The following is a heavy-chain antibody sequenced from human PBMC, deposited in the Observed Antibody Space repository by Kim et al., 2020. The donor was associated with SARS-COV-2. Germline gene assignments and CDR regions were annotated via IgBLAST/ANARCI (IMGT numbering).Heavy chain of an antibody. J-gene: IGHJ6*02. CDR3: ARRDDNIFGGGGMDV. V-gene: IGHV4-30-2*01. Sequence: YYNPSLKSRVTISVDRSKDQFSLKLSSVTAADTAVYYCARRDDNIFGGGGMDVWGQGTTVTVSS. D-gene: IGHD3-3*01.